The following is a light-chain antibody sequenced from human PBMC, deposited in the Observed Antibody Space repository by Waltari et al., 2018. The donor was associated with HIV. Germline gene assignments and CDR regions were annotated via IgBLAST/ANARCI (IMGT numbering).Light chain of an antibody. V-gene: IGLV2-11*01. Sequence: QSALTHPRSISGSPGPTVTIPCTGTRSDVPGYDYVSWYKQHPGKAPKLMVFDANTRPSGVPDRFSGSKSGNTASLTITGLQAEDEADYYCCSYADKYTWVFGGGTKLTVL. CDR1: RSDVPGYDY. CDR3: CSYADKYTWV. J-gene: IGLJ3*02. CDR2: DAN.